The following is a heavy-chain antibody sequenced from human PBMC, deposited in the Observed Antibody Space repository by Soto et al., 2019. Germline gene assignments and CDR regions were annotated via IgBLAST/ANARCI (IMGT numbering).Heavy chain of an antibody. J-gene: IGHJ4*02. V-gene: IGHV1-58*01. D-gene: IGHD5-12*01. Sequence: QMQLVQSGPEVKGPGTSVKVSCQAAGFTFTGSAVQWVRQSRGQRLEWIGWIVVGSGITKYAQKVHERANITRDMSTGTAYMELSRLRSEDTAVYYCAAGLRGSNGFGDWGRGTLVIVSA. CDR3: AAGLRGSNGFGD. CDR2: IVVGSGIT. CDR1: GFTFTGSA.